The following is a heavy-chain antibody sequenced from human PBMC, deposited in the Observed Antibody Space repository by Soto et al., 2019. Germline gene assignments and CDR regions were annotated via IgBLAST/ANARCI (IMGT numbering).Heavy chain of an antibody. V-gene: IGHV3-9*01. Sequence: PGGSLRLSCAASGFTFDDYAMHWVRQAPGKGLEWVSGISWNSGSIGYADSVKGRFTISRDNAKNSLYLQMNSLRAEDTAVYYCARDSEVEGDQGPYYYYYYMDVWGKGTTVTVSS. CDR2: ISWNSGSI. J-gene: IGHJ6*03. CDR3: ARDSEVEGDQGPYYYYYYMDV. CDR1: GFTFDDYA. D-gene: IGHD2-21*02.